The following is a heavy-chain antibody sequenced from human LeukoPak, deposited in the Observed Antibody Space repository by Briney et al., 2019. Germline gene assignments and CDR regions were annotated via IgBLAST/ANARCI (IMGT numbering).Heavy chain of an antibody. J-gene: IGHJ4*02. CDR3: ARRDFAIFGVVTPFDY. CDR2: INHSGST. CDR1: GYSISSGYY. D-gene: IGHD3-3*01. V-gene: IGHV4-38-2*02. Sequence: PSETLSLTCTVSGYSISSGYYWGWIRQPPGKGLEWIGSINHSGSTNYNPSLKSRVTISLDTSKSQFSLKLNSVTAADTAVYYCARRDFAIFGVVTPFDYWGQGTLVTVSS.